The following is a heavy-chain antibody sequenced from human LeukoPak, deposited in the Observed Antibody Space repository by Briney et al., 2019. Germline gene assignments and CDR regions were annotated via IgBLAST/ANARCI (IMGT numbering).Heavy chain of an antibody. V-gene: IGHV3-48*02. CDR3: AREPLDI. Sequence: DSVKGRFTISRDNAKNSLYLQMNSLRDEDTAVYYCAREPLDIWGQGALVTVSS. J-gene: IGHJ4*02. D-gene: IGHD2-2*03.